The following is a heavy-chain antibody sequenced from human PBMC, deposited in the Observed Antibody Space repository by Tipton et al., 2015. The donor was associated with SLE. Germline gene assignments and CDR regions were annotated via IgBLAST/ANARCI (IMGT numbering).Heavy chain of an antibody. J-gene: IGHJ4*02. CDR2: ISYTGST. D-gene: IGHD2-15*01. V-gene: IGHV4-38-2*02. CDR3: ARSVLAYRSGGFEY. CDR1: AYSISSGYY. Sequence: TLSLTCSVSAYSISSGYYWGWIRQSPGKGLEWIASISYTGSTFYSPSLNSRVTISLDTSKNQFSLRLTSVTAADTAVYYCARSVLAYRSGGFEYWGQGTPVTVSS.